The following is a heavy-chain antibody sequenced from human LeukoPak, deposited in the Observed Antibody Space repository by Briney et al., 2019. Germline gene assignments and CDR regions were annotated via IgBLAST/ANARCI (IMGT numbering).Heavy chain of an antibody. J-gene: IGHJ4*02. CDR2: ISNSGSTI. V-gene: IGHV3-11*01. Sequence: GGSLRLSCAASGLTFSNSYMSWIRQAPGKGLEWISCISNSGSTIFYADSVKDRFTISRDNAKNSLYLQMNSLRAEDTAVYYCARPVGSGPLGYFGYWGQGTLVTVSS. CDR3: ARPVGSGPLGYFGY. CDR1: GLTFSNSY. D-gene: IGHD3-3*01.